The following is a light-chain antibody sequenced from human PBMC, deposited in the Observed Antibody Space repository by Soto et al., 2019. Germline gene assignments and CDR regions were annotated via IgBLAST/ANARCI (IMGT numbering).Light chain of an antibody. CDR3: QCYDSSLSGYV. CDR2: GNS. Sequence: QSVLTQPPPVSGAPGQRVTISCTGSSSNIGAGYDVHWYQQLPGTAPKLLIYGNSNRPSGVPDRFSGSKSGTSASLAITGLQAEDEADYYCQCYDSSLSGYVFGTGTKVTVL. V-gene: IGLV1-40*01. J-gene: IGLJ1*01. CDR1: SSNIGAGYD.